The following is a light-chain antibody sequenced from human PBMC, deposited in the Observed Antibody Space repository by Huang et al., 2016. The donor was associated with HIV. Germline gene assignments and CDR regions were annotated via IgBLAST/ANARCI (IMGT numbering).Light chain of an antibody. CDR2: DAS. V-gene: IGKV3-11*01. CDR3: QQRSNWPLT. Sequence: EIVLTQSPATLSLSPGERATLSCRASQSVSSYLGCYQQKTGQAPRLLIYDASNRATGIPARFSGSESGTDFTLTISSLEPEDFAVYYCQQRSNWPLTFGPGTKVDIK. J-gene: IGKJ3*01. CDR1: QSVSSY.